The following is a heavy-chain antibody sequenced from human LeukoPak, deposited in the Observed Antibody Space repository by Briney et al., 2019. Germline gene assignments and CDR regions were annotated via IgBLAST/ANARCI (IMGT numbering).Heavy chain of an antibody. Sequence: SVKVSCKASGGTFSSYAISCVRQPPGQGLEWMGRIIPILGIANYAQKFQGRVTITADKSTSTAYMELSSLRSEDTAVYYCAREPAGAVTDYFDYWGQGTLVTVSS. J-gene: IGHJ4*02. CDR1: GGTFSSYA. D-gene: IGHD6-19*01. CDR2: IIPILGIA. CDR3: AREPAGAVTDYFDY. V-gene: IGHV1-69*04.